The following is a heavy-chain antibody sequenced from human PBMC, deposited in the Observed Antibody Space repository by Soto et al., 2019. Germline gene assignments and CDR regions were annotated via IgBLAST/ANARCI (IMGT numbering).Heavy chain of an antibody. V-gene: IGHV5-10-1*01. CDR1: GYSFTSYW. J-gene: IGHJ6*02. CDR2: IDPSDSYT. CDR3: ARRGGRVGKKDYYYGMDV. Sequence: GESLKISCKGSGYSFTSYWISWVRQMPGKGLEWMGRIDPSDSYTNYSPSFQGHVTISADKSISAAYLQWSSLKASDAAMYYCARRGGRVGKKDYYYGMDVWGQGTTVTVSS. D-gene: IGHD1-26*01.